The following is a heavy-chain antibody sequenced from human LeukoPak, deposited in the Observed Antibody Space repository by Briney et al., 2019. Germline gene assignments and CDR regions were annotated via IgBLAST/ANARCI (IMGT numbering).Heavy chain of an antibody. CDR1: GVSISSYY. Sequence: PSETLSLTCTVSGVSISSYYWSWIRQPAGKGLEWIGRFYTSGSTNYNPSLKSRVTMSVDTSKNQFSLRLSSVTAADTAVYYCARDTYSGSYYRVWGQGTLVTVSS. V-gene: IGHV4-4*07. CDR3: ARDTYSGSYYRV. CDR2: FYTSGST. J-gene: IGHJ4*02. D-gene: IGHD1-26*01.